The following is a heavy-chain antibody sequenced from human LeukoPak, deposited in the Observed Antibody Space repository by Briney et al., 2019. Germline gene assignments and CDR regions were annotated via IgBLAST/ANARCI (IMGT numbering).Heavy chain of an antibody. CDR2: ISAYNGNT. D-gene: IGHD6-13*01. CDR1: GYTFTSCG. Sequence: ASVKVSCKASGYTFTSCGISWVRQAPGQGLEWMGWISAYNGNTNYAQKLQGRVTMTTDTSTSTAYMELRSLRSDDTAVYYCARVYSSSWSNPPPHDRWGQGTLVTVSS. CDR3: ARVYSSSWSNPPPHDR. J-gene: IGHJ4*02. V-gene: IGHV1-18*01.